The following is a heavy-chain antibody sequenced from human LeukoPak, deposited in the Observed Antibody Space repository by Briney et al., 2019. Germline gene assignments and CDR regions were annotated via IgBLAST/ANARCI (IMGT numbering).Heavy chain of an antibody. CDR1: GFIVSSNY. D-gene: IGHD5-24*01. CDR2: IYTDGST. V-gene: IGHV3-53*01. Sequence: GGSLRLSCAASGFIVSSNYMNWVRQAPGKGLEWVSVIYTDGSTYYADSVKGRFTISRDISRNTVHLQMNSLRAGDTAVYYCARDPHGYNSYFDYWGQGTLVTVSS. J-gene: IGHJ4*02. CDR3: ARDPHGYNSYFDY.